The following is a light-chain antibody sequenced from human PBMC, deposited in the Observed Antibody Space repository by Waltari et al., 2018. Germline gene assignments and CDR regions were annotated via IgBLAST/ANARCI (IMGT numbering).Light chain of an antibody. Sequence: SSELTQDPAVSVALGQTVRITCQGDNLRTYYVSWFQQKPGQAPALVIYGKNNRPSGILDRFSASSSGSTASLTIIGAQAEDEADYYCHSRDSSGDVLIGGGTKLTVL. CDR1: NLRTYY. CDR3: HSRDSSGDVL. V-gene: IGLV3-19*01. CDR2: GKN. J-gene: IGLJ2*01.